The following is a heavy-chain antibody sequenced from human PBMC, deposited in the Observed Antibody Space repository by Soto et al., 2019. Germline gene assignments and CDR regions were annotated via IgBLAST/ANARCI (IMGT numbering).Heavy chain of an antibody. CDR3: TTGGAGDVVVPAADINYYYYYMDV. CDR1: GFTFSNAW. CDR2: IKSKTDGGTT. Sequence: PGVSLRLSCAASGFTFSNAWMSWVRQAPGKGLEWVGRIKSKTDGGTTDYAAPVKGRFTISRDDSKNTLYLQMNSLKTEDTAVYYCTTGGAGDVVVPAADINYYYYYMDVWGKGTTVTVSS. V-gene: IGHV3-15*01. D-gene: IGHD2-2*01. J-gene: IGHJ6*03.